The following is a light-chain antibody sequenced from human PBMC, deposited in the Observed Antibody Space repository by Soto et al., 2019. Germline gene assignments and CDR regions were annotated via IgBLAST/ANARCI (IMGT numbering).Light chain of an antibody. CDR2: GAS. Sequence: EIVTMQSPATLSVSPGERATLSCRASQIIANNLAWYQQKPGQAPRLLIYGASTRAPGIPARFSGSGSGTEFTLTISSLQSEDFAIYYCQHYDNWPPWTFGQGTKVDIK. CDR3: QHYDNWPPWT. CDR1: QIIANN. J-gene: IGKJ1*01. V-gene: IGKV3-15*01.